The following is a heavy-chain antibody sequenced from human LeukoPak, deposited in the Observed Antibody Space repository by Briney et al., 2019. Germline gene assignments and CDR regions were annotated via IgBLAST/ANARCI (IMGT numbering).Heavy chain of an antibody. CDR2: INSGSSYI. CDR1: GFTFSSYS. V-gene: IGHV3-21*01. Sequence: GGSLRLSCAASGFTFSSYSMNWVRQAPGKGLEWVSSINSGSSYIFYADSVKGRFTISRDNAKNSLYLQLNSLRVEDTAVYYCARTRTIGISAADVDYWGQGTLVTVSS. CDR3: ARTRTIGISAADVDY. D-gene: IGHD6-13*01. J-gene: IGHJ4*02.